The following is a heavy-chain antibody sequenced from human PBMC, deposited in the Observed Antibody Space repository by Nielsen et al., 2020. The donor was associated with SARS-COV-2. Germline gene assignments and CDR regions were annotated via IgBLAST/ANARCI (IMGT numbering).Heavy chain of an antibody. D-gene: IGHD3-16*02. Sequence: SVKVSCKASGGTFSSYAISWVRQAPGQGLEWMGGIIPIFGTANYAQKFQGRVTITADESTSTAYMELSSLRSEDTAVYYCASTVYDYVWGSYRYETTGVYFDYWGQGTLVTVSS. CDR2: IIPIFGTA. V-gene: IGHV1-69*13. J-gene: IGHJ4*02. CDR3: ASTVYDYVWGSYRYETTGVYFDY. CDR1: GGTFSSYA.